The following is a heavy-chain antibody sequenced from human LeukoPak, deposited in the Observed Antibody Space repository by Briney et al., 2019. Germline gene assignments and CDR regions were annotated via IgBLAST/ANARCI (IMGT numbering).Heavy chain of an antibody. D-gene: IGHD2-2*01. CDR2: IYHSGTT. V-gene: IGHV4-4*02. CDR3: SNKVYCSTTSCHPAGY. Sequence: PSETLSLTCTVSGESIRSSNWWSWVRQPPGKGLEWIGEIYHSGTTNCNPSLKSRVTISFATSTNQFFLDLSPVTAADTAVYYCSNKVYCSTTSCHPAGYWGLGSLVTVSS. CDR1: GESIRSSNW. J-gene: IGHJ4*02.